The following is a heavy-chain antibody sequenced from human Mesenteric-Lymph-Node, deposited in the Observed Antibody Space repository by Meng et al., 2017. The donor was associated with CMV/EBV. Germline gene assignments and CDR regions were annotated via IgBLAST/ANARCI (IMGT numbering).Heavy chain of an antibody. CDR3: AKGSYYDSSNLYFDY. J-gene: IGHJ4*02. Sequence: GESLKISCAASGFTFSSYAIDWVRQAPGKGLEWVSDISGSGVSTYYADSVKGRFTISRDSSKNTLYLQMNSLRAEDTAVYYCAKGSYYDSSNLYFDYWGQGTLVTVSS. D-gene: IGHD3-22*01. CDR2: ISGSGVST. CDR1: GFTFSSYA. V-gene: IGHV3-23*01.